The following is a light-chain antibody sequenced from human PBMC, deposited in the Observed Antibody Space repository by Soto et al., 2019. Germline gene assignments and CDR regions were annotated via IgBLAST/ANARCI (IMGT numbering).Light chain of an antibody. CDR2: PAS. V-gene: IGKV1-9*01. Sequence: DIQLTQSPSFLSASVGDRVTITSRASQGMNNYLAWYQQKAGKAPKVLIFPASTLQSGVPSRFSGSGSGTEFTLTISSLQPEDFATYYCQQLKTYPLTFGGGTKVDIK. CDR3: QQLKTYPLT. CDR1: QGMNNY. J-gene: IGKJ4*01.